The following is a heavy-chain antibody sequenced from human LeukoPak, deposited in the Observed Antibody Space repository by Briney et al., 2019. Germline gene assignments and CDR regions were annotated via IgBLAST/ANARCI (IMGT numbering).Heavy chain of an antibody. V-gene: IGHV1-2*02. Sequence: ASVKVSCKASGYTFAGYYIHWVRQAPGQGLEWVGWSNPDSGATNYAQSFQGRVTMTRDTSISTAYMELSSLRSDDTAVYYCARAYYDILTGYSPFDYWGQGTLVTVSS. CDR2: SNPDSGAT. J-gene: IGHJ4*02. CDR3: ARAYYDILTGYSPFDY. D-gene: IGHD3-9*01. CDR1: GYTFAGYY.